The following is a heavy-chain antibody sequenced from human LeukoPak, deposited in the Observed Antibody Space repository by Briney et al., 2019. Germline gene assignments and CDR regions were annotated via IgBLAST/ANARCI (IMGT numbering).Heavy chain of an antibody. Sequence: SQTLSLTCTVSGGSISSGGYYWSWIRQPPGKGLEWIGYIYHSGSIYYNPSLKSRVTISVDRSKNQFSLKLSSVTAEDTAVYYCARLGCSSTSCPGYWGQGTLVTVSS. CDR1: GGSISSGGYY. V-gene: IGHV4-30-2*01. D-gene: IGHD2-2*01. J-gene: IGHJ4*02. CDR2: IYHSGSI. CDR3: ARLGCSSTSCPGY.